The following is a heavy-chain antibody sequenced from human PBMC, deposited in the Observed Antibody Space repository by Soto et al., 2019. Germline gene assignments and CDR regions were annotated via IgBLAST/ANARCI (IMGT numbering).Heavy chain of an antibody. CDR2: IYHSGRT. Sequence: QLQLQESGSGLVKPSQTLSLTCAVSGGSISSGGYSWSWIRQPPGKGLEWIGYIYHSGRTYYNPSLKSRVTISVDRSKNQFALKLSSVTAADTAVYYGARGDSGSAFDYWGQGTLVTVSS. CDR1: GGSISSGGYS. V-gene: IGHV4-30-2*01. J-gene: IGHJ4*02. D-gene: IGHD3-10*01. CDR3: ARGDSGSAFDY.